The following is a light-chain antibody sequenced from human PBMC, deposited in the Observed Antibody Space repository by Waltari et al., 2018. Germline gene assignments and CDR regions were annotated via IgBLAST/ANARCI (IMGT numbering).Light chain of an antibody. CDR2: SNN. CDR1: GSNIGINA. Sequence: TQPPSASGTPGQRITISCSGSGSNIGINAVTWYQQVPGTAPRLLIYSNNQRPSGGPDRFSASKSGTSASLAISGLQSEDEGDYYCATWDDSVNGLLFGGGTELTV. CDR3: ATWDDSVNGLL. J-gene: IGLJ2*01. V-gene: IGLV1-44*01.